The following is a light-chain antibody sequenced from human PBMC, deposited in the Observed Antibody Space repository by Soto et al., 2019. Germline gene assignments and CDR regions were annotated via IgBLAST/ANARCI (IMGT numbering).Light chain of an antibody. Sequence: QSALTQPRSVSGSPGQSVTISCTGTSSDVGGYNYVSWYQQRPGKAPKLMIYDVSKRPSGVPDRFTGSKSGNTASLTISGLQAEDEAEYYCCSYAGSDTHVFGTGTKVTVL. CDR3: CSYAGSDTHV. CDR1: SSDVGGYNY. J-gene: IGLJ1*01. CDR2: DVS. V-gene: IGLV2-11*01.